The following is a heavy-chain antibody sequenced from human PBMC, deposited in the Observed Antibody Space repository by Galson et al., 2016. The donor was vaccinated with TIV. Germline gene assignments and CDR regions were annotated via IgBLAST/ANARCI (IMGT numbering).Heavy chain of an antibody. CDR1: GYTLTIYA. Sequence: SVKVSCKASGYTLTIYAMHWVRQAPGQRLEWMGWINAGNGKTKYSQKFQGRLTIIRDTSASTAYMELSSLRSDDTAVYYCARPPYCGGDCYKYDYWGQGTLVTVSS. J-gene: IGHJ4*02. CDR3: ARPPYCGGDCYKYDY. CDR2: INAGNGKT. V-gene: IGHV1-3*01. D-gene: IGHD2-21*01.